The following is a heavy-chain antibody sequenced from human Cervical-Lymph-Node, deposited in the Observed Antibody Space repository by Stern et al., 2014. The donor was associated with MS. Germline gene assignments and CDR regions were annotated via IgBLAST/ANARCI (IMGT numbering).Heavy chain of an antibody. D-gene: IGHD3-3*01. CDR1: GFTFSTYW. Sequence: EVQLVESGGGLVQPGGSLRLSCAASGFTFSTYWMHWVRQAPGKGLLWVSRINSDGGVTSYADSVQGRFTISRDNAKNTLHLQMNSLRAEDTAVYYCARDDGSGFFGNWGQGTLVTVSS. J-gene: IGHJ4*02. CDR3: ARDDGSGFFGN. CDR2: INSDGGVT. V-gene: IGHV3-74*01.